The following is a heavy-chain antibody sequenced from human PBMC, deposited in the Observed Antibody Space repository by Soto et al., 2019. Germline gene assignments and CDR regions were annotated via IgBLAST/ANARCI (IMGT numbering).Heavy chain of an antibody. CDR1: GGSVNGYY. CDR2: INHTGGT. D-gene: IGHD3-3*01. CDR3: ATRITVFGLLIPPFDP. V-gene: IGHV4-34*01. Sequence: SETLSLTCAVYGGSVNGYYWNWIRQPPGKGLEWIGEINHTGGTHYNPSLKSRVTMSVDTPKNQFPLRLSSVTAAETAIYCCATRITVFGLLIPPFDPWGQGTKVTVSS. J-gene: IGHJ5*02.